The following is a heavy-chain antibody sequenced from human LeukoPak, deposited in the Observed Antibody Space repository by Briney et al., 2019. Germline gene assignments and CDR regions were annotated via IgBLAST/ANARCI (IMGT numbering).Heavy chain of an antibody. V-gene: IGHV1-2*02. CDR3: ASYSGYDYFPIDY. CDR2: INPNSGGT. D-gene: IGHD5-12*01. Sequence: ASVKVSCKASGYTFTGYYMHWVRQAPGQGLEWMGWINPNSGGTNYAQKLQGRVTMTRDTSISTAYMELSRLRSDDTAVYYCASYSGYDYFPIDYWGQGTLVTVSS. CDR1: GYTFTGYY. J-gene: IGHJ4*02.